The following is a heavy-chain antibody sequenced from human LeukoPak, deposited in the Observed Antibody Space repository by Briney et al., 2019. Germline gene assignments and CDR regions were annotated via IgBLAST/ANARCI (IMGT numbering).Heavy chain of an antibody. D-gene: IGHD4-17*01. V-gene: IGHV1-69*13. CDR2: IIPIFGTA. Sequence: ASVKVSCKASGGTFSSYAISWVRQAPGQGLEWMGGIIPIFGTANYAQKFQGRVTITADESTSTAYMELSSLRSDDTAVYYCARMVRGDYGDPNIWGQGTMVTVSS. J-gene: IGHJ3*02. CDR3: ARMVRGDYGDPNI. CDR1: GGTFSSYA.